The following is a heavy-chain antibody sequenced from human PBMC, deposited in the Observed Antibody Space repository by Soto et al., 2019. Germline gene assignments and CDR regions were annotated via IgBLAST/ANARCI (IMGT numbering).Heavy chain of an antibody. D-gene: IGHD3-3*01. J-gene: IGHJ6*02. CDR2: IIPIFGTA. Sequence: QVQLVQSGAEVKKPGSSVKVSCKASGGTFSSYAISWVRQAPGQGLEWMGGIIPIFGTANYGQKFQGRVTITADESTSTAYMELSSLRSEDTAVYYCARACGKGGTIFGVVPPLDYYYCGMDVWGQGTTVTVSS. CDR1: GGTFSSYA. CDR3: ARACGKGGTIFGVVPPLDYYYCGMDV. V-gene: IGHV1-69*01.